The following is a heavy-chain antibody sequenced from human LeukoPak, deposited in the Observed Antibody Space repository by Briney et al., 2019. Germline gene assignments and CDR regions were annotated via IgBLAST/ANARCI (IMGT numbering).Heavy chain of an antibody. J-gene: IGHJ4*02. CDR2: IYHSGST. V-gene: IGHV4-30-2*01. CDR3: ARRGNSGIYFDY. Sequence: PSETLSLTCTVSGGSISSYSWSWIRQPPGKGLEWIGYIYHSGSTYYNPSLKSRVTISVDRSKNQFSLKLSSVTAADTAVYYCARRGNSGIYFDYWGQGTLVTVSS. CDR1: GGSISSYS. D-gene: IGHD1-26*01.